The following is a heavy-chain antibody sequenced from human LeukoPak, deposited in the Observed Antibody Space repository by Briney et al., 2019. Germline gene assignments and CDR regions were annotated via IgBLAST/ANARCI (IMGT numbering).Heavy chain of an antibody. CDR2: IYTSGST. CDR3: ATDRDSSSYFDY. D-gene: IGHD6-6*01. Sequence: SETLSLTCTVSGVSISSYYWSWIRQPAGKGLEWIGRIYTSGSTNYNPSLKSRVTMSVDTSKNQFSLKLSSVTAADTAVYYCATDRDSSSYFDYWSQRPLVTVSS. V-gene: IGHV4-4*07. CDR1: GVSISSYY. J-gene: IGHJ4*02.